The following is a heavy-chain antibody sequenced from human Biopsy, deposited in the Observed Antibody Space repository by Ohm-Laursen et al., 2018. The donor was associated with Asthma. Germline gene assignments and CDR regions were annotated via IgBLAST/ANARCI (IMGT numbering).Heavy chain of an antibody. CDR1: GDSIDSGYYF. J-gene: IGHJ4*02. D-gene: IGHD2-21*02. Sequence: TLSLPYGVSGDSIDSGYYFWTWIRQSPGLVLEWIGHIHRNGDTYYNPTLKNRVTISKVRSKNQFSLRLRSVSAADTAVYYCARGWNCGGDCYSLDYWGQGTLVTVSS. CDR3: ARGWNCGGDCYSLDY. CDR2: IHRNGDT. V-gene: IGHV4-30-2*06.